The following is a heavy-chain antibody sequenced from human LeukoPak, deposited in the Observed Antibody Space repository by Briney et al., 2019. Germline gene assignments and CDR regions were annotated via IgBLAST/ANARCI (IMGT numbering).Heavy chain of an antibody. Sequence: PGRSLRLSCAASGFIFSNHGMHWVRQAPGKGLEWVAVIWYDGSNKYYADSVKGRFTISRDNSKNTLFLQMNSLRLEDTAVYYCAADYGDYVSPSDWGQGTLVTVSS. V-gene: IGHV3-33*01. J-gene: IGHJ4*02. CDR1: GFIFSNHG. D-gene: IGHD4-17*01. CDR3: AADYGDYVSPSD. CDR2: IWYDGSNK.